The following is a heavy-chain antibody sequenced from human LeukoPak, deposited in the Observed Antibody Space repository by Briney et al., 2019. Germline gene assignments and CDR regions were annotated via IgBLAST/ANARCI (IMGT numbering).Heavy chain of an antibody. D-gene: IGHD1-1*01. CDR2: IKQDGSEK. J-gene: IGHJ4*02. Sequence: GGSLRLSCAASGFTFSSYWMSWVRQAPGKGLEWVANIKQDGSEKYYVDSVKGRFTISRDNAKNSLYLQMNSLRAEDTAVYYCASRVTGTTYYFDYWGQGTLVTVSS. V-gene: IGHV3-7*01. CDR1: GFTFSSYW. CDR3: ASRVTGTTYYFDY.